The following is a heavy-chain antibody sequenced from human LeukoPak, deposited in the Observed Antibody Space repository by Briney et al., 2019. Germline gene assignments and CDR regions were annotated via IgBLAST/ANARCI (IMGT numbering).Heavy chain of an antibody. D-gene: IGHD1-7*01. CDR1: GGSISSYY. Sequence: SETLSLTCTVSGGSISSYYWSWIRQSPGKGLEWIGYIYYSGSTNYNPSPKSRVTISVDTSKNQFSLKLSSVTAADTAVYYCARSLRYNWNYDYWGQGTLVTVSS. CDR2: IYYSGST. V-gene: IGHV4-59*01. CDR3: ARSLRYNWNYDY. J-gene: IGHJ4*02.